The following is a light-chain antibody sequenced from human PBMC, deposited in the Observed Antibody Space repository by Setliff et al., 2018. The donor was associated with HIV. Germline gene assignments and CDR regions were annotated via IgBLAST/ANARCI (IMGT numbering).Light chain of an antibody. CDR3: SSYSYSSPYV. CDR1: SSNIGAGYD. CDR2: GNS. Sequence: VLTQPPSVSGAPGQRVTISCTGSSSNIGAGYDVHWYQQLPGTAPKLLIYGNSNRPSGVPDRFSGSKSGTSASLAITGLQAEDEADYYCSSYSYSSPYVFGTGTKVTVL. J-gene: IGLJ1*01. V-gene: IGLV1-40*01.